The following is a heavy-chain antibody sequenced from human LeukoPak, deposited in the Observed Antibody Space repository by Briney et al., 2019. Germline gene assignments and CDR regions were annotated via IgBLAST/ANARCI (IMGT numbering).Heavy chain of an antibody. D-gene: IGHD4-17*01. CDR1: GYTLTNDW. Sequence: GESLKISCKGSGYTLTNDWIGWVRQMPGKGLEWLGIIYVVDSDTGYRPSFQGQVTISADKSINTAYLQWSSLKASDTAMYYCARSRYYGDTYYFDYWGLGTLVTVSS. CDR2: IYVVDSDT. V-gene: IGHV5-51*01. J-gene: IGHJ4*02. CDR3: ARSRYYGDTYYFDY.